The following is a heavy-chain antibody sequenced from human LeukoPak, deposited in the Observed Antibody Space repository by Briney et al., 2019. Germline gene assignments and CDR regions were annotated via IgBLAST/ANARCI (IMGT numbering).Heavy chain of an antibody. J-gene: IGHJ4*02. CDR3: ARGDDFSGDH. V-gene: IGHV3-7*04. CDR1: GFSFSNFW. Sequence: GGSLRLSCATSGFSFSNFWMSWVRQAPGRGLQWVANIHPEGNEKYHVESVKGRFIISRDNARNLLFLQMYGLRVEDTAVYYCARGDDFSGDHWGQGTLVTVSS. D-gene: IGHD1-1*01. CDR2: IHPEGNEK.